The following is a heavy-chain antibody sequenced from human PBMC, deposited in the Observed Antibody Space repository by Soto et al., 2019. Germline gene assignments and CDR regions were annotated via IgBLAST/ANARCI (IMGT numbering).Heavy chain of an antibody. V-gene: IGHV3-48*02. CDR2: ISSSSSTI. Sequence: GGSLRLSCAASGFTFSSYSMNWVRQAPGKGLEWVSYISSSSSTIYYADSVKGRFTISRDNAKNSLYLQMNSLRDEDTAVYYCAREGKRVSRYFDWSPYYYYYGMDVWGQGTTVTVSS. J-gene: IGHJ6*02. D-gene: IGHD3-9*01. CDR1: GFTFSSYS. CDR3: AREGKRVSRYFDWSPYYYYYGMDV.